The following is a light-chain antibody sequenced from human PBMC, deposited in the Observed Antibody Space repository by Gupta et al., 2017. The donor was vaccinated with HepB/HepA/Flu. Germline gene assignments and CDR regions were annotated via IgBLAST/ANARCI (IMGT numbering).Light chain of an antibody. CDR1: QSVSSN. J-gene: IGKJ1*01. CDR3: QQYNNWPPVT. Sequence: EIQMTPSPATLSVSPGERATLSCRASQSVSSNFAWYQQKPGQAPRLLIYGASTRATGIPARFSGSGSGTEFTLTISSLQSEDFAVYYCQQYNNWPPVTFGQGTKVEIK. CDR2: GAS. V-gene: IGKV3-15*01.